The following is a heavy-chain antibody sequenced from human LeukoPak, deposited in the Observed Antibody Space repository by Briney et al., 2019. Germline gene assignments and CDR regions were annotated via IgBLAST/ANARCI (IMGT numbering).Heavy chain of an antibody. Sequence: PSETLSLTCTVSGGSISSYYWSWIRQPPGKGLEWIGYIYYSGSTNYNPSLKSRVTISVDKSKNQFPLKLSSVTAADTAVYYCARDQAFDIWGQGTMVTVSS. CDR1: GGSISSYY. J-gene: IGHJ3*02. V-gene: IGHV4-59*12. CDR2: IYYSGST. CDR3: ARDQAFDI.